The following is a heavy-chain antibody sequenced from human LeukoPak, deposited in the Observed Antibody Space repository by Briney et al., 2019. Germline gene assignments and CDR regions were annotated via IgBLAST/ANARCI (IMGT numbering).Heavy chain of an antibody. CDR1: GYSFTSYW. J-gene: IGHJ3*02. V-gene: IGHV5-51*01. D-gene: IGHD2-15*01. Sequence: GESLKISCKGSGYSFTSYWIGWVRQMPGKGLEWMGIIYPGDSDTRYSPSFQGQVTISADKSISTAYLQWSSLKASDTAMYYCARRRDCSGGSCYARAFDIWGQGTMVTVSS. CDR2: IYPGDSDT. CDR3: ARRRDCSGGSCYARAFDI.